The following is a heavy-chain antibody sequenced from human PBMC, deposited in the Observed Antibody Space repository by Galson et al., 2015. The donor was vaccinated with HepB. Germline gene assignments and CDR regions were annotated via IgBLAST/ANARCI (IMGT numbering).Heavy chain of an antibody. V-gene: IGHV1-18*01. CDR1: GYTFTSYG. J-gene: IGHJ6*03. Sequence: SVKVSCKASGYTFTSYGISWVRQAPGQGLEWMGWISAYNGNTNYAQKLQGRVTMTTDTSTSTAYMELRSLRSDDTAVYYCARGGHPYYDFWSGYHHYYYMDVWGKGTTVTVSS. CDR2: ISAYNGNT. D-gene: IGHD3-3*01. CDR3: ARGGHPYYDFWSGYHHYYYMDV.